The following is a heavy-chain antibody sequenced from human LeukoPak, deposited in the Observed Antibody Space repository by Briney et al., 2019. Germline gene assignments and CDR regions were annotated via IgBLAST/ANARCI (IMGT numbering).Heavy chain of an antibody. CDR3: TRDRAPDY. Sequence: GGSLRLSCEASGFSFSSHGMHWVRQAPGKGLEWLALMSNDGDNKDYADSVKGRFTISRDNAKNTVYLQMNSLRVEDTAVYYCTRDRAPDYWGQGTLVTVSS. CDR1: GFSFSSHG. V-gene: IGHV3-30*03. CDR2: MSNDGDNK. J-gene: IGHJ4*02.